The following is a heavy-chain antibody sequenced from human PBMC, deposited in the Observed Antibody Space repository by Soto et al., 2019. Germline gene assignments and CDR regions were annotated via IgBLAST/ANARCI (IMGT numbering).Heavy chain of an antibody. D-gene: IGHD3-10*01. CDR2: IFHSGST. Sequence: TLSLTCTVSGGSINSGDYYWTWVRQPLGKGLEWIGNIFHSGSTYYTPSLQSRVTISLDTSKNHFSLKLSSVTPADTAVYYCARDRYYGSGTYYNFYSGMDVWGQGTTVTVSS. CDR3: ARDRYYGSGTYYNFYSGMDV. V-gene: IGHV4-30-4*01. J-gene: IGHJ6*02. CDR1: GGSINSGDYY.